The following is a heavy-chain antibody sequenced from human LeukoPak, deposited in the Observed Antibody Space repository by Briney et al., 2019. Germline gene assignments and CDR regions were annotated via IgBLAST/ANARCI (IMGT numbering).Heavy chain of an antibody. J-gene: IGHJ4*02. Sequence: GGSLRPSCAASGFTFSSYWMSWVRQAPGKGLEWVANIKQDGSEKYYVDSVKGRFTISRDNTKNSLYLQMNSLRAEDTAVYYCARDRCSGGSCYPGGYWGQGTLVTVSS. D-gene: IGHD2-15*01. CDR2: IKQDGSEK. CDR1: GFTFSSYW. V-gene: IGHV3-7*01. CDR3: ARDRCSGGSCYPGGY.